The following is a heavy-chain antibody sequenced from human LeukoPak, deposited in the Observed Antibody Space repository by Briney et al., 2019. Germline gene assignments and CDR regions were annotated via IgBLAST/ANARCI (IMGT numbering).Heavy chain of an antibody. CDR2: ISGHGDST. J-gene: IGHJ4*02. CDR1: GFTFHDYA. V-gene: IGHV3-43*02. D-gene: IGHD4-11*01. Sequence: HPGGSLRLSCAASGFTFHDYAMHWVRQVPGKGLEWVSLISGHGDSTYYADSVKGRFTISRDNSKDSLYLQMNSLKTEDTAFYYCAKDGYGNYDYWGQGTLVAVSS. CDR3: AKDGYGNYDY.